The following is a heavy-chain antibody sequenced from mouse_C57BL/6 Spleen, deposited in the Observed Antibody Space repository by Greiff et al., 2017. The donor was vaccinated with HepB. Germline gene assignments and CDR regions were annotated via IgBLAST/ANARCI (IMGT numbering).Heavy chain of an antibody. J-gene: IGHJ1*03. D-gene: IGHD1-1*01. CDR3: ARGIYYYPYFDV. CDR2: INYDGSST. V-gene: IGHV5-16*01. Sequence: EVKLMESEGGLVQPGSSMKLSCTASGFTFSDYYMAWVRQVPEKGLEWVANINYDGSSTYYLDSLKSRFIISRDNAKNILYLQMSSLKSEDTATYYCARGIYYYPYFDVWGTGTTVTVSS. CDR1: GFTFSDYY.